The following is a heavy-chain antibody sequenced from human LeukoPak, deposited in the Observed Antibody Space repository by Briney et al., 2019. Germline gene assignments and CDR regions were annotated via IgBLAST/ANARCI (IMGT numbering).Heavy chain of an antibody. CDR2: IDPNSGGT. Sequence: ASVKVSCKASGDTFTGYYMHWVRQAPGQGLEWMGWIDPNSGGTNYAQNFQGRVTMTRDTSISTAYMELSRLRSDDTAVYYCARGIVLVSAAWYYYGMDVWGQGTTVTVSS. V-gene: IGHV1-2*02. J-gene: IGHJ6*02. CDR3: ARGIVLVSAAWYYYGMDV. D-gene: IGHD2-8*02. CDR1: GDTFTGYY.